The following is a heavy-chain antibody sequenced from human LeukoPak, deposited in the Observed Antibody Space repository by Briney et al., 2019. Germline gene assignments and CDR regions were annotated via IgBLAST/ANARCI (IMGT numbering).Heavy chain of an antibody. CDR1: GFTFSSYA. CDR2: ISGSGGST. D-gene: IGHD3-9*01. Sequence: PGGSLSLSCPVSGFTFSSYAIRCVRQAPREGREWVAAISGSGGSTYYADSVKGRFTISRDNSKNTLYLQMNSLRAEDTAVYYCAKRRSVGYDILTGYYRYYFDYWGQGTLVTVSS. CDR3: AKRRSVGYDILTGYYRYYFDY. J-gene: IGHJ4*02. V-gene: IGHV3-23*01.